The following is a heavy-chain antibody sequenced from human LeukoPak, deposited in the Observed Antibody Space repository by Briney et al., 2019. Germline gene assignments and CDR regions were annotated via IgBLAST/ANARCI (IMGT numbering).Heavy chain of an antibody. V-gene: IGHV3-48*03. Sequence: GGSLRLSCAASGFTFSSYEMNWVRQAPGKGLEWVSYISSSGSTKYYADSVKGRFTISRDNAKNSLYLQMNSLRAEDTAVYYCARDQYSSGLDAFDIRGQGAMVTVSS. CDR2: ISSSGSTK. CDR1: GFTFSSYE. J-gene: IGHJ3*02. CDR3: ARDQYSSGLDAFDI. D-gene: IGHD6-19*01.